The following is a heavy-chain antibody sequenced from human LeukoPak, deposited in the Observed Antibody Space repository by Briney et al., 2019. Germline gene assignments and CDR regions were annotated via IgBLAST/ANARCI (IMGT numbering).Heavy chain of an antibody. J-gene: IGHJ4*02. CDR1: GGTFSSYA. Sequence: GASVKVSCKASGGTFSSYAISWVRQAPGQGVEWMGRIIPIFGIANYVQKFQGRVTITADNSTSTAYMELSRLRSEDTAVYYCARDLYSGYEYYFDYWGQGTLVTVSS. D-gene: IGHD5-12*01. CDR2: IIPIFGIA. V-gene: IGHV1-69*04. CDR3: ARDLYSGYEYYFDY.